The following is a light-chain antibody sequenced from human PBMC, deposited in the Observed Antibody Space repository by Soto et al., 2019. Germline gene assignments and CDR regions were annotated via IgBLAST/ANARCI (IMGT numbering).Light chain of an antibody. CDR1: QSVSSY. V-gene: IGKV3-11*01. CDR3: QQRSNWPPT. CDR2: DAS. J-gene: IGKJ5*01. Sequence: EIELTQSPATLSLSPGERATLSCRASQSVSSYLAWYQQKPGQAPRLLLYDASNRATGIPARFSGSGSGTDFTLTISSLEPEDFAVYYCQQRSNWPPTFGQGTRLEIK.